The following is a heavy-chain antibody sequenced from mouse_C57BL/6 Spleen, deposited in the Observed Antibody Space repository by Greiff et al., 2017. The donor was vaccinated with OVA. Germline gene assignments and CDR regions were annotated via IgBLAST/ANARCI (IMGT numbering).Heavy chain of an antibody. J-gene: IGHJ2*01. CDR3: ASLNADWFDY. CDR1: GYTFTSYW. V-gene: IGHV1-52*01. Sequence: QVQLQQPGAELVRPGSSVKLSCKASGYTFTSYWMHWVKQRPIQGLEWIGNIDPSDSETHYNQKFKDKATLTADKSSSTAYMQLSSLTSEDSAVYYCASLNADWFDYWGQGTTLTVSS. CDR2: IDPSDSET. D-gene: IGHD2-13*01.